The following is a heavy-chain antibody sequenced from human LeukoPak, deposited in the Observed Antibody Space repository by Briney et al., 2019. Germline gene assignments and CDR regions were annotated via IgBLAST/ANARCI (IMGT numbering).Heavy chain of an antibody. J-gene: IGHJ4*02. D-gene: IGHD5-18*01. V-gene: IGHV1-8*01. CDR1: GYTFTSYD. CDR3: ARAFKDTAMVTFSFTY. Sequence: ASVKVSCKASGYTFTSYDINWVRQATGQGLEWMGWMNPNSGNTGYAQKFQGRVTMTRNTSISTAYMELSSLRSEDTAVYYCARAFKDTAMVTFSFTYWGQGTLVTVSS. CDR2: MNPNSGNT.